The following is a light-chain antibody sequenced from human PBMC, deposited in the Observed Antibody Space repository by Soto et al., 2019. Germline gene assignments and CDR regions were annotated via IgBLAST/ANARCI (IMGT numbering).Light chain of an antibody. Sequence: EIVMTQSPATLSVSPGERATLYCKASQRISSNLAWYQQKPGKPPRLLIYGASTRASGIPARFSGSGSGTEFTLTISGLQSEDFALYYCQQYNIWPPFTVGQGTKLEIK. CDR2: GAS. V-gene: IGKV3-15*01. CDR3: QQYNIWPPFT. CDR1: QRISSN. J-gene: IGKJ2*01.